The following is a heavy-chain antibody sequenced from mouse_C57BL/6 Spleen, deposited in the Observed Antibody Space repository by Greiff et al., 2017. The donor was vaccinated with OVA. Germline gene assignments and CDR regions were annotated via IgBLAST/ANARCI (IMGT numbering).Heavy chain of an antibody. J-gene: IGHJ2*01. CDR1: GYTFTDYE. CDR2: IDPETGDT. V-gene: IGHV1-15*01. Sequence: QVQLQQSGAELVRPGASVTLSCKASGYTFTDYEMHWVKQTPVHGLEWIGAIDPETGDTAYNQKFKGKAILTADKSSSTAYMGLRSPTSEDSAVYYCTRRNYCGSSFDYWGQGTTLTVSS. CDR3: TRRNYCGSSFDY. D-gene: IGHD1-1*01.